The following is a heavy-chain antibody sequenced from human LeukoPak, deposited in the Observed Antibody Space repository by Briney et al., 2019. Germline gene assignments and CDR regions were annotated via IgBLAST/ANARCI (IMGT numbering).Heavy chain of an antibody. CDR3: AREGGYSGYDS. CDR2: IYYSGST. V-gene: IGHV4-59*01. CDR1: GGSITSYY. J-gene: IGHJ4*02. D-gene: IGHD5-12*01. Sequence: SETLSLTRTVSGGSITSYYWSWIRQPPGKGLEWIGYIYYSGSTKYNPSLKSRVTISVDTSKNQCSLKLSSVTAADTAVYYCAREGGYSGYDSWGQGTLVTVSS.